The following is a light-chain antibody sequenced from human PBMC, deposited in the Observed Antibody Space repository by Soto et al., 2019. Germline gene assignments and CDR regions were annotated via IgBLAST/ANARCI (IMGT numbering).Light chain of an antibody. CDR2: DAS. J-gene: IGKJ1*01. CDR3: QQYSSYWT. V-gene: IGKV3-20*01. Sequence: EIVLTQSPGTLSLSRGGRATLSCRASQTVRNNYLAWYQQKPGQAPRLLIYDASSRATGMPDRFSGGGSGTEFTLTISSLQPDDFATYYCQQYSSYWTFGQGTKGDIK. CDR1: QTVRNNY.